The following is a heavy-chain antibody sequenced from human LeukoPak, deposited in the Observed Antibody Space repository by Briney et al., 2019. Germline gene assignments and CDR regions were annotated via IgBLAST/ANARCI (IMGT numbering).Heavy chain of an antibody. V-gene: IGHV3-33*01. D-gene: IGHD4-17*01. CDR1: GFTFSSYG. CDR2: IWYDGSNK. CDR3: ARDKRNYGDYVPSYYYYGMDV. Sequence: GGSLRLSCAASGFTFSSYGMHWVRQAPGKGLEWVAVIWYDGSNKYYADSVKGRFTISRDNSKNTLYLQMISLRAEDTAVYYCARDKRNYGDYVPSYYYYGMDVWGQGTTVTVSS. J-gene: IGHJ6*02.